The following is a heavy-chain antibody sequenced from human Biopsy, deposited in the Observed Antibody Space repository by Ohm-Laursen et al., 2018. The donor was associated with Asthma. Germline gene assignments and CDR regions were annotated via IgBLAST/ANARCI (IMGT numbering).Heavy chain of an antibody. Sequence: PSDTLSLTCTVSGGSINNFYWSWIRQPPGKGLESIGHVYYSGSTNYNPSLKSRVTISIDASKNQFSLKLTSVTATDTAVYYCARGVDRVTGLLDHFDSWGQGTLVTVSS. CDR1: GGSINNFY. J-gene: IGHJ4*02. D-gene: IGHD2-21*02. CDR3: ARGVDRVTGLLDHFDS. CDR2: VYYSGST. V-gene: IGHV4-59*07.